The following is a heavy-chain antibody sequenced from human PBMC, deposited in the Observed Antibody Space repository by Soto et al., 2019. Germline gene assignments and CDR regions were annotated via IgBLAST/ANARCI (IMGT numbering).Heavy chain of an antibody. D-gene: IGHD5-18*01. CDR3: VRDWETAMVTAVDY. J-gene: IGHJ4*02. CDR1: GFTFTSYD. CDR2: ITRSSSHI. V-gene: IGHV3-21*01. Sequence: GSLRLSCAASGFTFTSYDMAWVRQAPGQGLEWVSSITRSSSHIYYADSVKGRFTISRDNPKKSLYLQMNSLRAEDTAVYYCVRDWETAMVTAVDYWGQGALVTSPQ.